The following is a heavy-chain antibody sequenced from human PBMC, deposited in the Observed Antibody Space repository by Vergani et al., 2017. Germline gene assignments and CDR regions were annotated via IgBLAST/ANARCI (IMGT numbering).Heavy chain of an antibody. V-gene: IGHV4-34*01. CDR3: ARILRYCDWLSPGGWFDP. CDR1: GGSFSGYY. D-gene: IGHD3-9*01. Sequence: QVQLQQWGAGLLKPSETLSLTCAVYGGSFSGYYWSWIRQPPGKGLEWIGEINHSGSTNYNPSLKSRVTISVDTSKNQFSLKVSSVTAADTAVYYCARILRYCDWLSPGGWFDPWGQGTLVTVSS. CDR2: INHSGST. J-gene: IGHJ5*02.